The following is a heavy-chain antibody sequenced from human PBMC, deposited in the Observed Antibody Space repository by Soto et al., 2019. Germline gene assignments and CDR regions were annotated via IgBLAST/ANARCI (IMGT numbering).Heavy chain of an antibody. D-gene: IGHD2-21*01. CDR1: GGSLSDYF. CDR2: INHLGSI. Sequence: QVQLQQWGAGLLKPSETLSLTFVVSGGSLSDYFWSWIRQPPGMALEWIGEINHLGSINYNPSLKIRVTMSVDTSKNQFSLTLNSVTAADTATYYCARGGISHWAYFYYMDVWDRGTTVTVSS. J-gene: IGHJ6*03. CDR3: ARGGISHWAYFYYMDV. V-gene: IGHV4-34*01.